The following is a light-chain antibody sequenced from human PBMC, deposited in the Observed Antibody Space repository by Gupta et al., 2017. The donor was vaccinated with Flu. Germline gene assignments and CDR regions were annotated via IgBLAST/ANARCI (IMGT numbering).Light chain of an antibody. CDR2: DAS. J-gene: IGKJ5*01. CDR1: QSVSTN. V-gene: IGKV3-15*01. CDR3: QQYNTRPSLT. Sequence: EIVMTQSPATLSVSPGERATLSCRASQSVSTNLAWYQQKPGQAPRVLIHDASTRAAGIPARFSGSGSGTEFTLTISSLQSEDFAVYYCQQYNTRPSLTFGQGTRLEIK.